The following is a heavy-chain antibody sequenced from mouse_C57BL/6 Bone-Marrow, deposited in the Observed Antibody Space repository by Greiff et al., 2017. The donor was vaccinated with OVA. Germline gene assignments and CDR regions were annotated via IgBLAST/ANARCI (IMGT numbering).Heavy chain of an antibody. V-gene: IGHV1-7*01. D-gene: IGHD1-1*01. J-gene: IGHJ2*01. Sequence: QVQLQQSGAELVKPGASVTLSCKASGYTFTSYWMHWVKQRPGQGLEWIVYINPSSGYTKYNQKFKDKATLTADKSSSTAYMQLSNLTYEDSAVYYSARSVFNTAVVATYYFDFWGQGTTLTVSS. CDR2: INPSSGYT. CDR3: ARSVFNTAVVATYYFDF. CDR1: GYTFTSYW.